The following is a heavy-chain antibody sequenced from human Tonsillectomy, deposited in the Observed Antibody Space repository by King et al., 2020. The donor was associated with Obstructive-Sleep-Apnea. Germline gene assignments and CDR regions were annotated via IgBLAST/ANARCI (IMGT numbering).Heavy chain of an antibody. CDR1: GFTFSSYW. Sequence: VQLVESGGGLVQPGGSLRLSCAASGFTFSSYWMTWVRQAPGKGLEWVANIKADGSEKYYVDSVKGRFNISRDNAKNSLYLQMNSLRVEDTAIYYCAKVKAVAGRFAFDIWGQGTRVTVSS. D-gene: IGHD6-19*01. CDR2: IKADGSEK. J-gene: IGHJ3*02. V-gene: IGHV3-7*01. CDR3: AKVKAVAGRFAFDI.